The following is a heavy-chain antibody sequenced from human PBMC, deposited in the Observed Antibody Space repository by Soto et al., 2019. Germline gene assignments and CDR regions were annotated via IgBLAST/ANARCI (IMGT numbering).Heavy chain of an antibody. V-gene: IGHV3-30*18. D-gene: IGHD6-13*01. J-gene: IGHJ4*02. CDR3: VKDKGAAAGFDY. Sequence: QVHLVESGGGVVQPGRSLRLSCAASGFTFSNNGMHWVRQAPGKGLEWKGDISYEGSEKYYAGYVKGRFTISRDNSKNTLYLQMDSLRAEDTAIYYCVKDKGAAAGFDYWGQGSLVTVSS. CDR1: GFTFSNNG. CDR2: ISYEGSEK.